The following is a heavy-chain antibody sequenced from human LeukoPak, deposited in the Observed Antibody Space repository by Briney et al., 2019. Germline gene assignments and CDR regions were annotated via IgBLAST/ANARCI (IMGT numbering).Heavy chain of an antibody. CDR3: ARGATNYLDY. CDR2: IRPYNGDT. V-gene: IGHV1-18*01. Sequence: ASVKVSCKASGFDFTSYGISWVRQAPGQGPEWMGWIRPYNGDTNPAQKLQGRLTMTADTSTNTAYMELRSLRSDDTAMYYCARGATNYLDYWGQGTLVTVSS. CDR1: GFDFTSYG. J-gene: IGHJ4*02. D-gene: IGHD4-4*01.